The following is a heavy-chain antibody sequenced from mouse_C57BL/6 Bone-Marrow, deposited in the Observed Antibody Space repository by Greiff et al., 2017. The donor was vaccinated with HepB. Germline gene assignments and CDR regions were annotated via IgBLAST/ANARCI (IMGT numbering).Heavy chain of an antibody. CDR3: ARLGGYDYYFAY. Sequence: QVQLQQSDAELVKPGASVKISCKVSGYTLTDHTIHWMKQRPEQGLEWIGYIYPRDGSTKYNEKFKGKATLTADKSSSTAYMQLHSLTSEDAAVYFCARLGGYDYYFAYWGQGTLVTVSA. D-gene: IGHD2-4*01. V-gene: IGHV1-78*01. CDR2: IYPRDGST. CDR1: GYTLTDHT. J-gene: IGHJ3*01.